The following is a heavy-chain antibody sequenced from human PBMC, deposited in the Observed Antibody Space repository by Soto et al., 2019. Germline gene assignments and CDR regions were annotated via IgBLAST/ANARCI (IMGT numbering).Heavy chain of an antibody. Sequence: PSETLSLTCTVSGASITFGGFSWSWIRQTPGQGLEWIGYINHLETTFYDPSFESRLTLSIDTANNQFPLKLRSMSAAASVVYFGSRGGGSDSFDYWGQGILVTVSS. CDR3: SRGGGSDSFDY. CDR2: INHLETT. CDR1: GASITFGGFS. V-gene: IGHV4-30-2*01. J-gene: IGHJ4*02. D-gene: IGHD1-26*01.